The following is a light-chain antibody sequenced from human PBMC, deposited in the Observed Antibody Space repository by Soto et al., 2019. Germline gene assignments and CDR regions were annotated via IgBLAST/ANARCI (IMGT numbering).Light chain of an antibody. CDR1: SGHSSYA. V-gene: IGLV4-69*01. J-gene: IGLJ7*02. CDR2: LNSDGSH. CDR3: QIWGTGLAV. Sequence: QPVLTQSPSASASLGASVKLTCTLSSGHSSYAIAWHQQQPEKGPRYLMKLNSDGSHSKGDGISDRFSGSSSGAERYLTISSLQSEDEADYYCQIWGTGLAVFGGGTQLTA.